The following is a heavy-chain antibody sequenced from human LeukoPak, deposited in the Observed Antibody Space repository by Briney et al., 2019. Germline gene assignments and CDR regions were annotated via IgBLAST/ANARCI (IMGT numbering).Heavy chain of an antibody. V-gene: IGHV4-59*08. CDR3: ARHQYYDFWSGYYPRYYFDY. CDR1: GGSISSHY. CDR2: IYYSGST. J-gene: IGHJ4*02. Sequence: SETLSLTCTVPGGSISSHYWSWIRQPPGKGLEWIGYIYYSGSTNYNPSLKSRVTISVDTSKNQFSLKLSSVTAADTAVYYCARHQYYDFWSGYYPRYYFDYWGQGTLVTVSS. D-gene: IGHD3-3*01.